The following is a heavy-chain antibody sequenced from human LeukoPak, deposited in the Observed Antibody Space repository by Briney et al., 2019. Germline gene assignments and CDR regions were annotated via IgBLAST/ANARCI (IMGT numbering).Heavy chain of an antibody. V-gene: IGHV3-23*01. CDR1: GFTFSSYA. J-gene: IGHJ3*02. CDR3: AKIRPPAYDI. Sequence: PGGSLRLSCAASGFTFSSYAMNWVRQAPGKGLEWVSAISGCDSSTYYADSVKGRFTISRDNSKNTLYLQMNSLRAEDTAVYYCAKIRPPAYDIWGQGTMVTVSS. CDR2: ISGCDSST. D-gene: IGHD3-3*02.